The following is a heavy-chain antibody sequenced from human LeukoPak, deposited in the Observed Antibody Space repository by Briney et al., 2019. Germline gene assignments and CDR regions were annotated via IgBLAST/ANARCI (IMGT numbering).Heavy chain of an antibody. CDR2: ISYDGSNK. Sequence: GGSLGLSCAASGFTFSSYAMHWVRQAPGKGLEWVAVISYDGSNKYYADSVKGRFTISRDNSKNTLYLQMNSLRAEDTAVYYCARGGSGWFRWFDPWGQGTLVTVSS. J-gene: IGHJ5*02. CDR1: GFTFSSYA. D-gene: IGHD6-19*01. CDR3: ARGGSGWFRWFDP. V-gene: IGHV3-30*04.